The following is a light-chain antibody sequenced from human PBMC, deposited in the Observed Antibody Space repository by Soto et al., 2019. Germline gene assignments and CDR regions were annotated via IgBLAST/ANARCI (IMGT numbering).Light chain of an antibody. V-gene: IGLV2-14*01. J-gene: IGLJ1*01. CDR2: EVS. Sequence: QSVLTQPASVSGSPGQSITISCAGTSGEVGGYNHVAWYQQHPGKAPKLMIYEVSKRPSGVSNRFSGSKSGNTASLNISGHQAEDEADYYCTAHTTSDTLVFGTGTKVTVL. CDR3: TAHTTSDTLV. CDR1: SGEVGGYNH.